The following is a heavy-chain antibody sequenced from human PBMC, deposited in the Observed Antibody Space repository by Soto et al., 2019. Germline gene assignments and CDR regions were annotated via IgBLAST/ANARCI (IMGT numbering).Heavy chain of an antibody. J-gene: IGHJ6*03. CDR3: AKEVLAGTTTPYYYYYYMDV. Sequence: EVQLLESGGGLVQPGGSLRLSCAASGFTFSSYAMSWVRQAPGKGLEWVSAISGSGGSTYYADSVKGRFTISRDKSKNTLYLQMNSLRGEETAVYYCAKEVLAGTTTPYYYYYYMDVWGKGTTVTVSS. CDR2: ISGSGGST. V-gene: IGHV3-23*01. D-gene: IGHD1-7*01. CDR1: GFTFSSYA.